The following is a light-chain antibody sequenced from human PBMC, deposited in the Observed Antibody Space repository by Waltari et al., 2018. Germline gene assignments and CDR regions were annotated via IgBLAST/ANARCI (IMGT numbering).Light chain of an antibody. V-gene: IGKV6D-21*02. CDR1: HNIGST. CDR2: YAS. J-gene: IGKJ4*01. CDR3: QQSTTLPLT. Sequence: EIVLTQSPDFQSVTPKEKVTITCRASHNIGSTLHWYQQKPDQSPKLLIKYASQSIPGVPSRFSGSGSGTEFTLSITSLEAEDAAVYYCQQSTTLPLTFGGGTRVEIK.